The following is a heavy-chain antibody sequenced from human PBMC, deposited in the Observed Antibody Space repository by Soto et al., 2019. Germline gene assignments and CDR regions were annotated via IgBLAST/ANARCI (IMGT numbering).Heavy chain of an antibody. Sequence: PGGSLRLSCAASGFIFSTYAMSWIRQAPGKGLVWVSAMSGSGGSIYYAESVKGRFTMSRDNSRNTLYLQMGSLRAEDTAVYFCAKEVDFGVQNYYYGMDVWGQGTTVTVSS. D-gene: IGHD3-3*01. CDR3: AKEVDFGVQNYYYGMDV. CDR2: MSGSGGSI. CDR1: GFIFSTYA. J-gene: IGHJ6*02. V-gene: IGHV3-23*01.